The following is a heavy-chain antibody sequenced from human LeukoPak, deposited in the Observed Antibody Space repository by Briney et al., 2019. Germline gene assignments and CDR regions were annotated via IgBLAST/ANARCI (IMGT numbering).Heavy chain of an antibody. V-gene: IGHV3-7*01. CDR1: GFSFNNYW. J-gene: IGHJ4*02. D-gene: IGHD2-2*01. CDR3: ARDEEDIVVVPAAIQAYYFDY. Sequence: GGSLRLSCAASGFSFNNYWMSWVRQAPGKGLEWVANIKQDGSEKYYVDSVKGRFTISRDNAKNSLYLQMNSLRAEDTAVYYCARDEEDIVVVPAAIQAYYFDYWGQGTLVTVSS. CDR2: IKQDGSEK.